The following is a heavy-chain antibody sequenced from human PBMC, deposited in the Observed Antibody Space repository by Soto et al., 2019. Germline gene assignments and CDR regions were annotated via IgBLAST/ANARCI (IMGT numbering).Heavy chain of an antibody. Sequence: EVQLLESGGGLVQPGGSLRLSCAASGFTFSRYAMSWVRQAPGKGLEWVSAVSGSGGSTYYADSVKGRFTISRDNSKNTLYLQMNSRRAEDTVVYYCAKVRADSSGWYVNAVDIWGQGTMVTVSS. CDR3: AKVRADSSGWYVNAVDI. CDR2: VSGSGGST. J-gene: IGHJ3*02. D-gene: IGHD6-19*01. V-gene: IGHV3-23*01. CDR1: GFTFSRYA.